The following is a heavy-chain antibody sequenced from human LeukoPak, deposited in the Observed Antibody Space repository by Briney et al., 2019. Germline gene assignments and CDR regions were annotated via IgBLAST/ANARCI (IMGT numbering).Heavy chain of an antibody. CDR2: IKQDGSEK. V-gene: IGHV3-7*01. CDR1: GFTLSTYW. D-gene: IGHD3-3*01. Sequence: GGSLRLSCAASGFTLSTYWMTWVRQAPGKGLEWVANIKQDGSEKHYVDSVKGRFTVSRDNAKNSLYLQMDSLRAEDTAVYDGGRWGLESVYYYIDSWGQGTLVTVSS. J-gene: IGHJ4*02. CDR3: GRWGLESVYYYIDS.